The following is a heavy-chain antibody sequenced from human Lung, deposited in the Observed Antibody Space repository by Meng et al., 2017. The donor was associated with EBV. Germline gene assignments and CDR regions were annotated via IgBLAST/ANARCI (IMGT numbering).Heavy chain of an antibody. J-gene: IGHJ5*02. CDR2: IYYSGST. V-gene: IGHV4-4*02. CDR3: ARERDTRWFDP. Sequence: GQLRGPVRGRVKRSGTLSLTCTVSGDSISSDIWWSWVRQPPGKGLEWIGYIYYSGSTFSPPSLKSRATLSVDTSKNQFSLKLNSVTAADTAVYYCARERDTRWFDPWGRGTLVTVSS. D-gene: IGHD5-18*01. CDR1: GDSISSDIW.